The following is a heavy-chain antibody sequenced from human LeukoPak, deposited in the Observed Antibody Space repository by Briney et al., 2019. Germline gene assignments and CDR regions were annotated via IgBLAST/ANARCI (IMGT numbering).Heavy chain of an antibody. D-gene: IGHD7-27*01. Sequence: SETLSLTCTVSGGSISSYYWSWIRQPPGKGLEWIGYIYYSGSTNYNPSLKSRVTISVDTSKNQFSLKLSSLTAADTAVYYCARDVWGTFDYWGQGTRDPVSS. V-gene: IGHV4-59*01. CDR3: ARDVWGTFDY. J-gene: IGHJ4*02. CDR2: IYYSGST. CDR1: GGSISSYY.